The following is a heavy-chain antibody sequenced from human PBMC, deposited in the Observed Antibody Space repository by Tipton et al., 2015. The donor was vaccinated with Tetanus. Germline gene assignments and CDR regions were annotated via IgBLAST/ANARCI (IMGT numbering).Heavy chain of an antibody. V-gene: IGHV1-46*01. CDR1: GYTFTSYY. J-gene: IGHJ4*02. CDR2: INPSGGST. D-gene: IGHD3-22*01. Sequence: QVQLVQSGAEVKKPGASVEVSCKASGYTFTSYYMHWVRQAPGQGLEWMGIINPSGGSTTYAQRFQGRVTMTRDTSTSTVYMELSSLRSEDTAVYYCARGLKFYFDGGPCDYWGPGTLVTVSS. CDR3: ARGLKFYFDGGPCDY.